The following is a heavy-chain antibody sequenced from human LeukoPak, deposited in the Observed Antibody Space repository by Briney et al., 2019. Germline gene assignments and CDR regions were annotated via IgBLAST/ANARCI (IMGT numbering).Heavy chain of an antibody. CDR3: ARGFTPVYYYDSSGYYAEYFQH. J-gene: IGHJ1*01. D-gene: IGHD3-22*01. CDR1: GYSLTELS. Sequence: ASVKVSCKVSGYSLTELSMHWVRQSPGKGLEWMGGFDPEDGEAIYAQKFQGRVTMTEDTSTDTAYMELSSLRSEDTAVYYCARGFTPVYYYDSSGYYAEYFQHWGQGTLVTVSS. V-gene: IGHV1-24*01. CDR2: FDPEDGEA.